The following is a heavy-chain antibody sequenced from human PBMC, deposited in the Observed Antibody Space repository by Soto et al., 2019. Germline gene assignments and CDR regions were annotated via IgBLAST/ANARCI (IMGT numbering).Heavy chain of an antibody. V-gene: IGHV3-23*01. Sequence: EVQLLESGGGLAQPGGSLRLSCAASGFTFRIYAMTWVRQAPGKGLEWVSTIRASTDSTYYADSVKGRITISINNSKNTVYLQINSLEDEDTAIYFCVRGGYKAYFYYWGQGILVTVSS. J-gene: IGHJ4*02. CDR2: IRASTDST. CDR1: GFTFRIYA. CDR3: VRGGYKAYFYY. D-gene: IGHD5-18*01.